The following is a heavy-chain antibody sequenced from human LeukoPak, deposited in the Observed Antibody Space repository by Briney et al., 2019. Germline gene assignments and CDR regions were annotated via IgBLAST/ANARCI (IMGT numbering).Heavy chain of an antibody. D-gene: IGHD3-3*01. CDR3: ARDFSSGWPNFDY. J-gene: IGHJ4*02. CDR1: GYSFTSYG. V-gene: IGHV1-18*01. Sequence: GASVKVSCKASGYSFTSYGIGWVRQAPGQGLEWMGWISAYNGNTNYAQKLQGRVTMTTDTSTSTAYMELRSLRSNDTAVYYCARDFSSGWPNFDYWGQGTLVTVSS. CDR2: ISAYNGNT.